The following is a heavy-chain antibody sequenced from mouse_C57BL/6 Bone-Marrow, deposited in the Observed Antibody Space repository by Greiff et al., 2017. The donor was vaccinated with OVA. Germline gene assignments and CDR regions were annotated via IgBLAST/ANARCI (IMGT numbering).Heavy chain of an antibody. Sequence: EVNVVESGGGLVKPGGSLKLSCAASGFTFSSYAMSWVRQTPEKRLEWVANISDGGSYTSYPANVKGRFTISRDNAKNNLYLQMSHLKSEDTAMYYCASAGTWFAYWGQGTRVTVSA. J-gene: IGHJ3*01. CDR1: GFTFSSYA. V-gene: IGHV5-4*03. CDR2: ISDGGSYT. D-gene: IGHD4-1*01. CDR3: ASAGTWFAY.